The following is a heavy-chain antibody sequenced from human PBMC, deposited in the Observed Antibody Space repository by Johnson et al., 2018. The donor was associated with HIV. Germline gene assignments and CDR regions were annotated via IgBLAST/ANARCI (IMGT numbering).Heavy chain of an antibody. CDR2: IRSKTDGGTT. Sequence: VQLVESGGGVVRPGGSLRVSCAASGFTFSNAWMNWVRQAPGKGLEWVGRIRSKTDGGTTEYAAPVKGRFTISRDDSKNTLYLQMNSLKTEDTAVYYCSTDVTDTVTTYYNAFDIWGQGTMVTVSS. D-gene: IGHD4-11*01. CDR3: STDVTDTVTTYYNAFDI. CDR1: GFTFSNAW. J-gene: IGHJ3*02. V-gene: IGHV3-15*01.